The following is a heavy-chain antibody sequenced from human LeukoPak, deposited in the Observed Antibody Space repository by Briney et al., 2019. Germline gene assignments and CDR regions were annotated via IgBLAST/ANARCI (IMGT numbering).Heavy chain of an antibody. CDR2: IYYSGST. J-gene: IGHJ4*02. CDR3: ARAHSRITGTLLRYFDWSLSPFDY. D-gene: IGHD3-9*01. CDR1: DSSISSGYY. Sequence: SETLSLTCTVSDSSISSGYYWAWIRQPPGKGLEWIGSIYYSGSTYYNPSLKSRVTISVDTSKIQFSLKLSSVTAVDTAVYYCARAHSRITGTLLRYFDWSLSPFDYWGQGTLVTVSS. V-gene: IGHV4-38-2*02.